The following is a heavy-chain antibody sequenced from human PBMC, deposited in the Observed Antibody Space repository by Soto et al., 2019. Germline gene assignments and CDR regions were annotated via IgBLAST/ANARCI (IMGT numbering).Heavy chain of an antibody. CDR1: GLTFSSYA. CDR3: AKEVGYTPPYYFDC. V-gene: IGHV3-23*01. J-gene: IGHJ4*02. Sequence: EVQLLESGGGLVQPGGSLRLSCAASGLTFSSYAMSWVRQTPGKGLQWVSAISGSADRTYYADSVKGRFTISRDNSKNTLYLQMNSLRAEDTAVYYCAKEVGYTPPYYFDCWGQGTLVTVSS. CDR2: ISGSADRT. D-gene: IGHD5-12*01.